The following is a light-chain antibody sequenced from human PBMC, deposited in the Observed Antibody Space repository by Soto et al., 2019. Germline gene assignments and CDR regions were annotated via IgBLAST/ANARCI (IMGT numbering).Light chain of an antibody. V-gene: IGLV3-21*02. CDR3: QVWDISSDHMV. J-gene: IGLJ2*01. CDR2: DDS. CDR1: NIGDKS. Sequence: SYELTQPPSVSVAPGQTATLTCGGNNIGDKSVHWYQQKPGQAPVLAVYDDSDRPSGIPERFTGSNSGNTATLIISRVEAGDEAAYYCQVWDISSDHMVIGGGTKLTVL.